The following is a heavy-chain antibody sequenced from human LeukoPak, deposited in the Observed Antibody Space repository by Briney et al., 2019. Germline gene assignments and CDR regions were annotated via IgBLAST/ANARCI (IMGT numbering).Heavy chain of an antibody. Sequence: ASVKVSCKASGYTFTSYYMHWVRQAPGQGLEWMGIINPSGGSTSYAQKFQGRVTMTRDTSTSTVYMELSSLRSEDTVVYYCARELDRGTPGDAFDIWGQGTMVTVSS. J-gene: IGHJ3*02. V-gene: IGHV1-46*01. CDR3: ARELDRGTPGDAFDI. CDR1: GYTFTSYY. D-gene: IGHD3/OR15-3a*01. CDR2: INPSGGST.